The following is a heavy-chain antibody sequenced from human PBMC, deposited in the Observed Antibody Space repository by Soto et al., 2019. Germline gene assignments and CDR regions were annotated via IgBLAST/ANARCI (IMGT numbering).Heavy chain of an antibody. D-gene: IGHD2-8*02. CDR2: INHSGTT. CDR1: VGSFSDDY. CDR3: ARRPKTMVVSNF. J-gene: IGHJ4*02. V-gene: IGHV4-34*01. Sequence: LSLTFAVCVGSFSDDYWSWIRQSPDKGLEWIGEINHSGTTNYNPPLKSRVAISVDTSKKQISLKLTSVAAADSAIYYCARRPKTMVVSNFWGQGTLVTVSS.